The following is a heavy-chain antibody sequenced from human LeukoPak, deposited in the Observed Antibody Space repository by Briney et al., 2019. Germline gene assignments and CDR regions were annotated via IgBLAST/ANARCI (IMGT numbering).Heavy chain of an antibody. Sequence: SETLSLTCTVSGGSISSGGYYWSWIRQPPGKGLEWIGYIYHSGSTYYNPSLKSRVTISVDRSKNQFSLKLSSVTAADTAVYYCASTDFHQYSSTCFVYWGQGTLVTVSS. J-gene: IGHJ4*02. CDR1: GGSISSGGYY. V-gene: IGHV4-30-2*01. CDR3: ASTDFHQYSSTCFVY. CDR2: IYHSGST. D-gene: IGHD6-13*01.